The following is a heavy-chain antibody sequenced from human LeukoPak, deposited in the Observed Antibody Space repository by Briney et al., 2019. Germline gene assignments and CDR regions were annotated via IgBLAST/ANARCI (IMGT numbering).Heavy chain of an antibody. CDR1: GFTFSSYA. D-gene: IGHD3-10*01. J-gene: IGHJ4*02. V-gene: IGHV3-23*01. CDR2: ISGSGGST. CDR3: AKDRGSGSFSD. Sequence: GGSLRLSCAASGFTFSSYAMSWVRQAPGKGMEWVSAISGSGGSTYYADSVKGRFTISRDNSKNTLYLQMNSLRAEDTAVYYCAKDRGSGSFSDWGQGTLVTVSS.